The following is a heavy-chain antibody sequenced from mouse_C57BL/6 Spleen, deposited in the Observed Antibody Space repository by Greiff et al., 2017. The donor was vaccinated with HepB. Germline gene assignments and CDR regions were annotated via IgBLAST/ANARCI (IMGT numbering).Heavy chain of an antibody. D-gene: IGHD1-1*01. CDR2: IDPEDGET. CDR1: GFNIKDYY. CDR3: ARRRITTVVDAYYFDY. J-gene: IGHJ2*01. V-gene: IGHV14-2*01. Sequence: VHVKQSGAELVKPGASVRLSCTASGFNIKDYYMHWVKQRTEQGLEWIGRIDPEDGETKYAPKFQGKATITADTSSNTAYLQLSSLTSEDTAVYYCARRRITTVVDAYYFDYWGQGTTLTVSS.